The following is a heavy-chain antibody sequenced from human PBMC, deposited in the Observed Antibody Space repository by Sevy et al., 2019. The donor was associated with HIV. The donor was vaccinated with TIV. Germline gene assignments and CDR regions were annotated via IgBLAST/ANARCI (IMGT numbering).Heavy chain of an antibody. CDR2: FSFGCGRI. J-gene: IGHJ4*02. D-gene: IGHD2-8*01. CDR3: AREGCTQPHDY. V-gene: IGHV3-23*01. CDR1: GFTFAKYS. Sequence: GGSLRLSCAASGFTFAKYSMSWVRQAPGKGLEWVSTFSFGCGRINYADSVKGRDTITSEDSKNTLFLQMNSLRAEDTATYFCAREGCTQPHDYWGQGTLVTVSS.